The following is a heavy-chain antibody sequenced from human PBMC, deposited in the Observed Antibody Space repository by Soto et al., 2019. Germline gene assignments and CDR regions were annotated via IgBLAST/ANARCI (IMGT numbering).Heavy chain of an antibody. CDR3: ARANCSGGSCYNDY. Sequence: QVQLVESGGGVVQPGRSLRLSCAASGFTFSSYGMHWVRQAPGKGLEWVAVIWYDGSNKYYADSVKGRFTISRDNSKNTLYLQMNSLRAEDTAVYYCARANCSGGSCYNDYWGQGTLVTVSS. D-gene: IGHD2-15*01. J-gene: IGHJ4*02. V-gene: IGHV3-33*01. CDR1: GFTFSSYG. CDR2: IWYDGSNK.